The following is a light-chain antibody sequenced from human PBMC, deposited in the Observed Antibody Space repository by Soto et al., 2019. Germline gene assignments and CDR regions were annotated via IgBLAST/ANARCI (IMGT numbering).Light chain of an antibody. Sequence: PGETVTLSCRASQSISSSYVAWYQQKPGQAPRLLIYGASTRATDIPDRFSGRGSGTGFTLTISRLEPEDFAMYYCQQYGTTLFTFGPGTKLEIK. J-gene: IGKJ3*01. CDR2: GAS. CDR1: QSISSSY. CDR3: QQYGTTLFT. V-gene: IGKV3-20*01.